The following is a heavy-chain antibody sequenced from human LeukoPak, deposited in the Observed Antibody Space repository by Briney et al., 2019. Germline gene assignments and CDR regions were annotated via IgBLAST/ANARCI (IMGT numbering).Heavy chain of an antibody. V-gene: IGHV4-4*07. CDR1: GGSISSYF. CDR2: IYTNGNT. Sequence: SETLSLTCTVPGGSISSYFWAWIRQPAGRGLEWIGRIYTNGNTDYNPSLKSRVIISVDKSRNNFSLRLSSVTAADTAVYYCARGHGAGGSSDWFDPWGQGTLVTVSS. CDR3: ARGHGAGGSSDWFDP. D-gene: IGHD3-10*01. J-gene: IGHJ5*02.